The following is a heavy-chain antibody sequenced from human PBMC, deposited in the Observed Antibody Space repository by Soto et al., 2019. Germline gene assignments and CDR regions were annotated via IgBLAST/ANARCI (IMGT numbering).Heavy chain of an antibody. Sequence: SETLSLTCTVSGGSISSGDYYWSWIRQPPGKGPEWIGYIYYSGSTYYNPSLKSRVTISVDTSKNQFSLKLSSVTAADTAVYYCARGPLWFGESDQIDYGMDVWGQGTTVTVSS. CDR2: IYYSGST. J-gene: IGHJ6*02. CDR1: GGSISSGDYY. V-gene: IGHV4-30-4*01. CDR3: ARGPLWFGESDQIDYGMDV. D-gene: IGHD3-10*01.